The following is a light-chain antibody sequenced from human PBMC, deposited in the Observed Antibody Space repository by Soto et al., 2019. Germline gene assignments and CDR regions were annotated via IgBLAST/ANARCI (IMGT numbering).Light chain of an antibody. CDR3: QQCHRYLT. CDR2: GAS. J-gene: IGKJ1*01. CDR1: ESMSNC. V-gene: IGKV1-5*01. Sequence: DIQMTQSPSPLSASVGDRVTITCRASESMSNCLAWYHQKPGKAPKLLISGASSLQSGVASRFSGSASGTEFTLTIRSLQPDDIATYYCQQCHRYLTFGQGTKVDIK.